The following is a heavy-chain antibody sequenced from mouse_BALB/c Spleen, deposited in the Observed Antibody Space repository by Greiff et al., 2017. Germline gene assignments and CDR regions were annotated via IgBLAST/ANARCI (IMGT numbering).Heavy chain of an antibody. CDR2: IYPGGGYT. V-gene: IGHV1-63*02. CDR3: ARWGTTVVATDYFDY. CDR1: GYTFTNYW. J-gene: IGHJ2*01. Sequence: QVQLKQSGAELVRPGTSVKISCKASGYTFTNYWLGWVKQRPGHGLEWIGDIYPGGGYTNYNEKFKGKATLTADTSSSTAYMQLSSLTSEDSAVYFCARWGTTVVATDYFDYWGQGTTLTVPS. D-gene: IGHD1-1*01.